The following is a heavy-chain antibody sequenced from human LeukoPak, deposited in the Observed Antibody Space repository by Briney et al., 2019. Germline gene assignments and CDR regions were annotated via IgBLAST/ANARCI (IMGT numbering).Heavy chain of an antibody. CDR1: GFTFSSYG. D-gene: IGHD5-24*01. Sequence: GRSLRLSCAASGFTFSSYGMHWVRQAPGKGLEWVAGIWYDGSNKYYADSVKGRFTISRDNSKNTLYLQMNSLRAEDTAVYYCARAVGGGYNGFDYWGQGTLVTVSS. V-gene: IGHV3-33*01. CDR3: ARAVGGGYNGFDY. J-gene: IGHJ4*02. CDR2: IWYDGSNK.